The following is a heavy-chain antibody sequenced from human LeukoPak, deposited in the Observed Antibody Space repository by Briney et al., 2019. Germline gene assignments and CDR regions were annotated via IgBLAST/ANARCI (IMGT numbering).Heavy chain of an antibody. CDR2: IFHSGDT. CDR1: GDSVNNYY. Sequence: KPSETLSLTCSVSGDSVNNYYWSWIRQPPGKGLEWIAYIFHSGDTNYNPSLKSRATISLDTSKNQFSLKLSSVTAADTAVYCCARGDYGWYFDLWGRGTLVTVSS. J-gene: IGHJ2*01. CDR3: ARGDYGWYFDL. V-gene: IGHV4-59*02. D-gene: IGHD4-17*01.